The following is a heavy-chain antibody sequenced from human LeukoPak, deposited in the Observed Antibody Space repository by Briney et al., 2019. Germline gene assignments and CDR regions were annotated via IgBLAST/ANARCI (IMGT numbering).Heavy chain of an antibody. CDR2: IKQDGSEK. J-gene: IGHJ4*02. CDR1: GFTFSSYW. Sequence: GGSLRLSCAASGFTFSSYWMSWVRQAPGKGLERVANIKQDGSEKYYVDSVKGRFTISRDNAKNSLYLQMNSLRAEDTAVYYCARAPYGSGTFSFDYWGQGTLVTVSS. D-gene: IGHD3-10*01. CDR3: ARAPYGSGTFSFDY. V-gene: IGHV3-7*01.